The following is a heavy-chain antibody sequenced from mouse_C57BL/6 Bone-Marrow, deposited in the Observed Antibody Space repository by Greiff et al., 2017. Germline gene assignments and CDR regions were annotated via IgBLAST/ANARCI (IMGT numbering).Heavy chain of an antibody. D-gene: IGHD2-5*01. V-gene: IGHV14-4*01. CDR2: IDPENGDT. J-gene: IGHJ1*03. CDR1: GFNIKDDY. Sequence: EVQLQQSGAELVRPGASVKLSCTASGFNIKDDYMHWVKPRPEQGLEWIGWIDPENGDTEYASKFQGKATITADTSSNTAYLQLSSLTSEDTAVYYCTDSNFLYWYFDVWGTGTTVTVSS. CDR3: TDSNFLYWYFDV.